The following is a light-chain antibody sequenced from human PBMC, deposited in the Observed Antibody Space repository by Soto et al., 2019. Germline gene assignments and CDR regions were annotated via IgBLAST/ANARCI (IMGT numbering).Light chain of an antibody. CDR3: QQYGSSTLT. V-gene: IGKV3-20*01. Sequence: ENVLTQSPGTLSLSPGERATLSCRASQSVSSMFLAWYQQKPGQAPRLLIYGTSSRASGIPDRFSGVGSGTDVTLTISRLEHEDCSVYYCQQYGSSTLTFGQGTKVDIK. CDR1: QSVSSMF. J-gene: IGKJ1*01. CDR2: GTS.